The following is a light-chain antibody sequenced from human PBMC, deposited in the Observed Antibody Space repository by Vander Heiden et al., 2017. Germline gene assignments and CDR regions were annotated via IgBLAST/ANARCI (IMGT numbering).Light chain of an antibody. Sequence: SYELTQPPSVSVSPGQTARITCSGDALPNQYAYWYQQKPGQAPVLVIYKDSERPSGIPEPFSGSSSGTTVTLTISGVQAEDEADYYCQSAASSGTYWVFGGGTKLTVL. V-gene: IGLV3-25*03. J-gene: IGLJ3*02. CDR1: ALPNQY. CDR2: KDS. CDR3: QSAASSGTYWV.